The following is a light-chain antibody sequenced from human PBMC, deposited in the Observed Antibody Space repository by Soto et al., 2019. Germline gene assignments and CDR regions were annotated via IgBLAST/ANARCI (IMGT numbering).Light chain of an antibody. Sequence: QSVLTQPPSVSGAPGQRVTIFCAGSSSNVGADYHVHWYQQLPGTAPRLLIYGNTNRPSGVPGRFSGSKSGTSASLAITGLQAEGEADYYCSSYSTTSSPHVLFGGGTKLTVL. CDR1: SSNVGADYH. CDR3: SSYSTTSSPHVL. V-gene: IGLV1-40*01. CDR2: GNT. J-gene: IGLJ2*01.